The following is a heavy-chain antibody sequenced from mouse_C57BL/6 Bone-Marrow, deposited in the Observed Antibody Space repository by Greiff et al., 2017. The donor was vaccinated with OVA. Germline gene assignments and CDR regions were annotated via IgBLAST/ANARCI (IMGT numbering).Heavy chain of an antibody. J-gene: IGHJ4*01. CDR3: ASLLRPYAMDY. D-gene: IGHD1-1*01. CDR2: IYPSDSET. Sequence: QVQLQQSGAELVRPGSSVKLSCKASGYTFTSYWMDWVKQRPGQGLEWIGNIYPSDSETHYNQKFKDKATLTVDKSSSTAYMQLSSLTSEDSAVYYCASLLRPYAMDYWGQGTSVTVSS. V-gene: IGHV1-61*01. CDR1: GYTFTSYW.